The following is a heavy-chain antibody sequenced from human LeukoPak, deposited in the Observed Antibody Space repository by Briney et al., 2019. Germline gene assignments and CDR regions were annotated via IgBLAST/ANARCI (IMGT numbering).Heavy chain of an antibody. CDR1: GGSISSSNW. J-gene: IGHJ4*02. V-gene: IGHV4-4*02. CDR2: IYHSGST. D-gene: IGHD3-22*01. CDR3: ARDAYYYDSSGYYY. Sequence: PSETLSLTCAVSGGSISSSNWWSWVRQPPGKGLEWIGEIYHSGSTNYNPSLKSRVTISVDKSKNQFSLKLSSVTAADTAVYYCARDAYYYDSSGYYYWGQGTLATVSS.